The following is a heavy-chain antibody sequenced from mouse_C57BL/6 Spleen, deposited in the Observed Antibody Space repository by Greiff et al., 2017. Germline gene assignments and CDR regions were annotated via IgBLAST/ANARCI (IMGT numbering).Heavy chain of an antibody. Sequence: EVKVEESGGGLVKPGGSLKLSCAASGFTFSSYAMSWVRQTPEKRLEWVATISDGGSYTYYPDNVKGRFTISRDNAKNNLYLQMSHLKSEDTAMYYCARRVGDYFDYWGQGTTLTVSS. V-gene: IGHV5-4*03. CDR2: ISDGGSYT. J-gene: IGHJ2*01. CDR3: ARRVGDYFDY. CDR1: GFTFSSYA. D-gene: IGHD1-1*02.